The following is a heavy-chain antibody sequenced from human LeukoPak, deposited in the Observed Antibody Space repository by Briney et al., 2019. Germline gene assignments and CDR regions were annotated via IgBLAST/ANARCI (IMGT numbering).Heavy chain of an antibody. CDR1: GDSVSSNSAA. CDR3: ARGGYSSGWAVWFDY. J-gene: IGHJ4*02. CDR2: TYYRSKWYN. D-gene: IGHD6-19*01. Sequence: SQTLSLTCAICGDSVSSNSAAWNWIRQSPSRGLEWLGRTYYRSKWYNDYAVSVKSRITINPDTSKNQFSLQLNSVTPEDTAVYYCARGGYSSGWAVWFDYWGQGTLVTVSS. V-gene: IGHV6-1*01.